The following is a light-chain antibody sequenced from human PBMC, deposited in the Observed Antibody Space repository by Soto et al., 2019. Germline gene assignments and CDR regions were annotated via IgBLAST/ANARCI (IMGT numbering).Light chain of an antibody. V-gene: IGKV3-20*01. J-gene: IGKJ2*01. CDR3: QQYGTSLIYT. CDR2: GAS. Sequence: EIVLTQSPGTLSLSPGERATLSCRTSQSVSNSYIARYQQKPGQAPRLLIYGASNRATGIPDRFSGIGSGTDFSLTISRLEPEDFAVYYCQQYGTSLIYTFGQGTKLEIK. CDR1: QSVSNSY.